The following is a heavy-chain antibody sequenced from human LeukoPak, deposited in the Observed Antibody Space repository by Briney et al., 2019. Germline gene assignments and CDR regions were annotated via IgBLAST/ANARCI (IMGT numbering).Heavy chain of an antibody. CDR3: ATGDSGRGPFDY. Sequence: ASVKVSCKASGGTFSSYAISWVRQAPGQGLEWMGGIIPILGIANYAQKFQGRVTITADTSTSTVYMEWSGLRFEDTAVYFCATGDSGRGPFDYWGQGTLVTVSS. V-gene: IGHV1-69*10. CDR1: GGTFSSYA. J-gene: IGHJ4*02. CDR2: IIPILGIA. D-gene: IGHD5-12*01.